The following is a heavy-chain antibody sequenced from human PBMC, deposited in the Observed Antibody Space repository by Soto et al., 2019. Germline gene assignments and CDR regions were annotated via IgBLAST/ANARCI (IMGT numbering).Heavy chain of an antibody. CDR1: GYTFANYG. Sequence: QVQLVQSGAEVKKPGASVKVSCKASGYTFANYGITWVRQAPGQELEWMGWISFYNGKTKYAQKVQGRVTMTTDTSTNTAYMELRSLSSDDTAIYYCARANGDYYYYYGMDVWGQGTTVTVSS. D-gene: IGHD7-27*01. V-gene: IGHV1-18*01. CDR3: ARANGDYYYYYGMDV. J-gene: IGHJ6*02. CDR2: ISFYNGKT.